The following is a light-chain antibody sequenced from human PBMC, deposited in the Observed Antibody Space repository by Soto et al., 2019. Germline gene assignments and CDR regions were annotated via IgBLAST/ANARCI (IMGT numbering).Light chain of an antibody. Sequence: EIVLTQSPGTLSLSPGERATLSCRASQSVSSGYLAWYQQKPGQAPRLLIYGASSRATGIPDRFSGSGSGTDFTLTITRLEPEDFAVYYCQHYRTSFGGGTKMEIK. J-gene: IGKJ4*01. CDR1: QSVSSGY. CDR3: QHYRTS. CDR2: GAS. V-gene: IGKV3-20*01.